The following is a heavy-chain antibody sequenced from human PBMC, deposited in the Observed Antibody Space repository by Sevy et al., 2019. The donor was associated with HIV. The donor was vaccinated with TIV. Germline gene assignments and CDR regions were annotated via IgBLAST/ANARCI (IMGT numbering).Heavy chain of an antibody. CDR3: ARDAGGGTTNSGMDV. CDR2: VYPNSGGT. V-gene: IGHV1-2*06. Sequence: ASVKVSCKASGYTFIDEYLHWVRQAPGQGLEWMGRVYPNSGGTNYAQRFQGRVTMTRDTSNSTAYMELSRLRSDDTAVYYCARDAGGGTTNSGMDVWGQGTTVTVSS. J-gene: IGHJ6*02. CDR1: GYTFIDEY. D-gene: IGHD1-7*01.